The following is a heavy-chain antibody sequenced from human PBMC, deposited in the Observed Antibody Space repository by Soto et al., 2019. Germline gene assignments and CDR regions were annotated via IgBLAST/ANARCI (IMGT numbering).Heavy chain of an antibody. V-gene: IGHV3-30*18. CDR3: AKRRIAAAGTIDY. CDR1: GFTFSSYG. D-gene: IGHD6-13*01. CDR2: ISYDGSNK. J-gene: IGHJ4*02. Sequence: QVQLVESGGGVVQPGRSLRLSCAASGFTFSSYGMHWVRQAPGKGLEWVAVISYDGSNKYYADSVKGRFTISRDNSKNTLYLQMNSLRAEDTAVYYCAKRRIAAAGTIDYWGQGTLVTVSS.